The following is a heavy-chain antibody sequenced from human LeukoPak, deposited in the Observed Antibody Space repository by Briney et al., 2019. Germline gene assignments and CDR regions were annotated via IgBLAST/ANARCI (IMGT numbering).Heavy chain of an antibody. CDR3: AKKVVVGATSPYSDFQD. CDR2: VDRSSDST. CDR1: GFTFSSYA. V-gene: IGHV3-23*01. D-gene: IGHD1-26*01. Sequence: GGSLRLSCAASGFTFSSYAMNWVRQAPGRGLEWVSAVDRSSDSTYYAESVKGRFTVSRDNSKSTLFLEMNSLRAEDTALYYCAKKVVVGATSPYSDFQDWGQGTLVTVSS. J-gene: IGHJ1*01.